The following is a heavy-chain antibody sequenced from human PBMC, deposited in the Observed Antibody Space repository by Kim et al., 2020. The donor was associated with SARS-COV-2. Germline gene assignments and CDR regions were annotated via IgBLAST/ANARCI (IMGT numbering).Heavy chain of an antibody. CDR3: ARGGGPGLGF. Sequence: ASVKGSCKASGYTFSNYAIHWVRQAPGQRLECMGWIIGGNGNTYYSPKFQGRVTFTRDTSATTAYMELSGLRSEDTAIYYCARGGGPGLGFWGQGTLVTVSS. CDR2: IIGGNGNT. J-gene: IGHJ4*02. CDR1: GYTFSNYA. D-gene: IGHD2-15*01. V-gene: IGHV1-3*01.